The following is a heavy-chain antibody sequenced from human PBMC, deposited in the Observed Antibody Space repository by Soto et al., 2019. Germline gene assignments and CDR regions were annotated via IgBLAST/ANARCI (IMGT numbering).Heavy chain of an antibody. CDR1: GFSFSHYW. J-gene: IGHJ4*02. CDR2: ISPDGRTT. Sequence: QSGGSPRLSCAASGFSFSHYWMHWVRQAPGKGLVWVSRISPDGRTTTYADSVKGRFTISRDNAKSTLYLQMNSLTVEDGAVYYCADSWLPTSYWGPGTLVTVSS. D-gene: IGHD3-10*01. CDR3: ADSWLPTSY. V-gene: IGHV3-74*01.